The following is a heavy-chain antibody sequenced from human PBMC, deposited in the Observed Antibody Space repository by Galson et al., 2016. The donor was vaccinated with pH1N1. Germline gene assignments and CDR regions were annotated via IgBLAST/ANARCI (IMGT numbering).Heavy chain of an antibody. Sequence: SLRLSCAASGFTFNNYAMSWVRQAPGKGLEWVSVISGSGDKTYYADSVKGRFTISRDDSKNTLYLNMNSLRAEDTAIYHCVKEYYRHYYDDYPGLSWGQGTLVTVSS. D-gene: IGHD4-17*01. CDR1: GFTFNNYA. V-gene: IGHV3-23*01. J-gene: IGHJ5*02. CDR2: ISGSGDKT. CDR3: VKEYYRHYYDDYPGLS.